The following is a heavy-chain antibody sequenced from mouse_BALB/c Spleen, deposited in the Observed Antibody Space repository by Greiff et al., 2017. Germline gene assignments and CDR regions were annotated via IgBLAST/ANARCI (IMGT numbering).Heavy chain of an antibody. Sequence: EVQLQQSGAELVKPGASVKLSCTASGFNIKDTSMPWVKQRPEQGLEWIGRIDPANGNTKYDPKFQGKATITADTSSNTAYLQLSSLTSEDTAVYYCARETYSSSYWYFDVWGAGTTVTVSS. CDR3: ARETYSSSYWYFDV. CDR1: GFNIKDTS. V-gene: IGHV14-3*02. J-gene: IGHJ1*01. D-gene: IGHD1-1*01. CDR2: IDPANGNT.